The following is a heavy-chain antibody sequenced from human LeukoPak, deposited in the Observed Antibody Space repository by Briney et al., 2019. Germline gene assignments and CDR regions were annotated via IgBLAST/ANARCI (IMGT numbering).Heavy chain of an antibody. CDR3: TRDDYSDYGYSSYYYMDV. J-gene: IGHJ6*03. Sequence: GGSLRLSCAASGFSFSTSWMNWVRQAPGKGLEWVANIKQDGGEKYYVDSVKGRFTISRDNAKNSLFLQKNNLRAEDTAVYYCTRDDYSDYGYSSYYYMDVWGKGTTVTVSS. CDR1: GFSFSTSW. V-gene: IGHV3-7*01. D-gene: IGHD4-11*01. CDR2: IKQDGGEK.